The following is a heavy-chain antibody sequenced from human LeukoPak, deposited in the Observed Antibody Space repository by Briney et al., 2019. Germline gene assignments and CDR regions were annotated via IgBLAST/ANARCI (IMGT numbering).Heavy chain of an antibody. CDR3: AKDIGWFGELLSPYFDY. Sequence: GGSLRLSCAASGFTFDDYAMHWVRRAPGKGLEWVSGISWNSGSIGYADSVKGRFTISRDNAKNSLYLQMNSLRAEDTALYYCAKDIGWFGELLSPYFDYWGQGTLVTVSS. V-gene: IGHV3-9*01. CDR1: GFTFDDYA. CDR2: ISWNSGSI. J-gene: IGHJ4*02. D-gene: IGHD3-10*01.